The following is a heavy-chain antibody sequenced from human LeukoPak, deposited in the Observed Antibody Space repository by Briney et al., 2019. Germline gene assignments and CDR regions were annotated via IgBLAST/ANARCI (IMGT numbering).Heavy chain of an antibody. D-gene: IGHD3-3*01. V-gene: IGHV3-23*01. Sequence: PGGSLRLSCAASGFTFSSYAMSWVRQAPGKGLEWVSAISGSGGSTYYADSVKGRFTISRDNSKNTLYLQMNSLRAEDTAVYYCAKDSAGDHYDFWSGYRWFDPWGQGTLVTVSS. CDR1: GFTFSSYA. CDR2: ISGSGGST. J-gene: IGHJ5*02. CDR3: AKDSAGDHYDFWSGYRWFDP.